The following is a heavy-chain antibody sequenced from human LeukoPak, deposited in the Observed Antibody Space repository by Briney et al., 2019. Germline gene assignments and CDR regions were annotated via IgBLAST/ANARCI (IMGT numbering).Heavy chain of an antibody. CDR2: IYTSGNT. J-gene: IGHJ4*02. Sequence: PSETLSLTCTVSGDSISSGRYYWTWIRQPAGKGLEWIGRIYTSGNTDYNPSLKSRVTISLDTSKSQFSMKLKSVTAADTAVYYCARGLSSFYAFLDYWGQGPLVTVSS. V-gene: IGHV4-61*02. CDR1: GDSISSGRYY. D-gene: IGHD3-16*01. CDR3: ARGLSSFYAFLDY.